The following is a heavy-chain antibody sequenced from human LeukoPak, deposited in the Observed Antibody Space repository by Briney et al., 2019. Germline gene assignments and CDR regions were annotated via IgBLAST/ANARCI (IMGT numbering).Heavy chain of an antibody. D-gene: IGHD5-18*01. CDR2: ISGSGGGT. CDR3: AKDPIQLWLDPPDY. Sequence: PGGSLRLSCAASAFTFSSYAMSWVRQAPGKGLEWVSAISGSGGGTYYADSVKGRFTISRDNSKNTLYLQMNSLRAEDTAVYYCAKDPIQLWLDPPDYWGQGTLVTVSS. V-gene: IGHV3-23*01. CDR1: AFTFSSYA. J-gene: IGHJ4*02.